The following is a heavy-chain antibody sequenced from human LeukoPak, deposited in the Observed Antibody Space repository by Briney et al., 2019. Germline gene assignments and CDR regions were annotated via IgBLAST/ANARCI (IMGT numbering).Heavy chain of an antibody. CDR1: GFTFSSYE. Sequence: GGSLRLSCAASGFTFSSYEMNWVRQAPGKGLEWVSSISSSSSYIYNADSVKGRFTISRDNAKNSLYLQMNSLRVEDTAVYYCARLMWELPPHYYYMDVWGKGTTVTISS. D-gene: IGHD1-26*01. V-gene: IGHV3-21*01. CDR3: ARLMWELPPHYYYMDV. CDR2: ISSSSSYI. J-gene: IGHJ6*03.